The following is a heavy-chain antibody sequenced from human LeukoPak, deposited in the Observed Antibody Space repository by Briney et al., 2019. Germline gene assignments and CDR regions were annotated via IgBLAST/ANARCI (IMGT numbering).Heavy chain of an antibody. CDR3: ARVPADIVATYYMDV. D-gene: IGHD5-12*01. CDR1: GYSISSGYY. J-gene: IGHJ6*03. V-gene: IGHV4-38-2*01. Sequence: SETLSLTCAVSGYSISSGYYWGWIRQPPGKGLEWIGSIYHSGSTYYNPSLKSRVTISVDTSKNQFSLKLSSVTAADTAVYYCARVPADIVATYYMDVWGKGTTVTVSS. CDR2: IYHSGST.